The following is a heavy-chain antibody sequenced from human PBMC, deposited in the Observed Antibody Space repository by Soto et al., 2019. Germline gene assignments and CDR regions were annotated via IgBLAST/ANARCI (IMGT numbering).Heavy chain of an antibody. CDR3: AALPPDCRGGSCAQP. Sequence: QMQLVQSGPEVKKPGTSVKVSCKASGFTFTTSTMQWVRQARGQRLEWIGWIVVGSGNTNYAQKFQERGTNTRDMSTSTAYMELSSLRSEDTAVYYCAALPPDCRGGSCAQPWGQGTLVTVSS. CDR1: GFTFTTST. V-gene: IGHV1-58*02. J-gene: IGHJ5*02. CDR2: IVVGSGNT. D-gene: IGHD2-15*01.